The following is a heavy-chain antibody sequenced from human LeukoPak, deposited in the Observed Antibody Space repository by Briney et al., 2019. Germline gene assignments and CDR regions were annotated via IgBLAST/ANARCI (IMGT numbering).Heavy chain of an antibody. CDR3: ASTYVVVTAVHDAFHI. CDR1: GFTFSSYS. J-gene: IGHJ3*02. D-gene: IGHD2-21*02. Sequence: GGSLRLSCAASGFTFSSYSMNWVRQAPGKGLEWVSYISSSSSTIYYADSVKGRFTISRDNAKNSLYLQMNSLRAEDTAVYYCASTYVVVTAVHDAFHIWGQGTMVTVPS. CDR2: ISSSSSTI. V-gene: IGHV3-48*01.